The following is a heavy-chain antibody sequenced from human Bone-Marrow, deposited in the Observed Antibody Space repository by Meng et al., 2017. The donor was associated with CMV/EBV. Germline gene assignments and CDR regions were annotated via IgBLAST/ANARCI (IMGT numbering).Heavy chain of an antibody. CDR2: IYHSGST. D-gene: IGHD3-3*01. V-gene: IGHV4-38-2*02. CDR3: VRCDYDFWSGYMWGY. J-gene: IGHJ4*02. Sequence: SEPLSLTCTVSGYSISSGYYWGWIRQPPGKGLEWIGSIYHSGSTYYNPSLKSRVTISVDTSKNQFSLKLSSVTAADTAVYYCVRCDYDFWSGYMWGYWGQGTLVTVSS. CDR1: GYSISSGYY.